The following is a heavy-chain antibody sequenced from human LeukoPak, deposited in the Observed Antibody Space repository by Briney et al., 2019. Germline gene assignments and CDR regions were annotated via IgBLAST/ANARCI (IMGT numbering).Heavy chain of an antibody. CDR2: INHSGST. V-gene: IGHV4-34*01. J-gene: IGHJ4*02. CDR1: GGSSSGYY. CDR3: TRDDGASGYDY. Sequence: SETLSLTCAVYGGSSSGYYWSWIRQPPGKGLEWIGEINHSGSTNYNPSLKSRVTISLDTSKNQFSLKLSSVTAADTAVYYCTRDDGASGYDYWGLGTLVSVSA. D-gene: IGHD6-25*01.